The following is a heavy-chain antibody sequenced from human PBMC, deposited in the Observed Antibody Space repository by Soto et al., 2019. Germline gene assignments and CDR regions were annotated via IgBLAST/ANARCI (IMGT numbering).Heavy chain of an antibody. CDR3: ARSAGVVDGDDY. D-gene: IGHD3-10*01. CDR1: GYTFSNYG. CDR2: INVYNGKT. J-gene: IGHJ4*02. V-gene: IGHV1-18*01. Sequence: QVQLMQSGAEVKKPGASVKVSCKASGYTFSNYGISWVRQAPGQGPEWMGWINVYNGKTNYAQKLQGRVTMTTDTSTNTISMELRSLKSDDTAVYYCARSAGVVDGDDYWGQGTLVTVSA.